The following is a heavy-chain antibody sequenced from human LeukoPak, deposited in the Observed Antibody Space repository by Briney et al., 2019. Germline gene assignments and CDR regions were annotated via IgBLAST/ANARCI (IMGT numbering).Heavy chain of an antibody. CDR3: VRGGPSTWS. J-gene: IGHJ5*02. CDR2: NDDGSDT. D-gene: IGHD2-15*01. CDR1: GFTFKLYW. V-gene: IGHV3-74*01. Sequence: GGSLRLSCAASGFTFKLYWMHWVRQVPGKRPVWVSRNDDGSDTTYADSVRGRFTISRDDAKNTVYLQMNNLRAEDTAVYYCVRGGPSTWSWGQGTLVTVSS.